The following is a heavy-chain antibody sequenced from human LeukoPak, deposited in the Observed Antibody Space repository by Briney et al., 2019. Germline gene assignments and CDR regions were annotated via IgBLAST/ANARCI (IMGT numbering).Heavy chain of an antibody. D-gene: IGHD3-3*01. J-gene: IGHJ4*02. CDR3: ARDSGWLPLSYLLYFDY. Sequence: ASVKVSCKASGYTFTSYGISWVRQAPGQGLEWMGWISAYNGNTNYAQKLQGRVTMTTDTSTSTAYMELRSLRSDDTAVYYCARDSGWLPLSYLLYFDYWGQGTLVTVSS. V-gene: IGHV1-18*01. CDR1: GYTFTSYG. CDR2: ISAYNGNT.